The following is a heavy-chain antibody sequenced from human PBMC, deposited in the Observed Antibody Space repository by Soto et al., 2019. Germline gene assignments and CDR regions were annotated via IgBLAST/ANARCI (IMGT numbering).Heavy chain of an antibody. CDR3: VKGTEKYYHYIMGV. CDR2: IGANAGVT. J-gene: IGHJ6*01. V-gene: IGHV3-64D*06. Sequence: PGGSLRLSCSASGFNFKNFALYWVRQTPGNGLHFVSAIGANAGVTYYAESVKDRFTISRDNSKNTLYLQMIGLRAEDTAVYYCVKGTEKYYHYIMGVWGQGTSVPVSS. CDR1: GFNFKNFA.